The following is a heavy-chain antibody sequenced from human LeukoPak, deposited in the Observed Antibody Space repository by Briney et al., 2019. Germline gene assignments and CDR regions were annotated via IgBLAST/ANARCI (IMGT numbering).Heavy chain of an antibody. J-gene: IGHJ4*02. Sequence: ASVKVSCKASGYTFTSYAMHWVRQAPGQRLEWMGWINAGNGNTKYSQKFQGRVTITRDTSASTAYMELSNLRSEDTAVYYCARGADTAPPDYWGQGTLVTVSS. CDR2: INAGNGNT. CDR1: GYTFTSYA. CDR3: ARGADTAPPDY. V-gene: IGHV1-3*01. D-gene: IGHD5-18*01.